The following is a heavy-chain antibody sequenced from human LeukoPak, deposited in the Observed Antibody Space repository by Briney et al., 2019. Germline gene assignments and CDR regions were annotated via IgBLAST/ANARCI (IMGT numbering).Heavy chain of an antibody. V-gene: IGHV3-48*02. CDR3: ATGQRYAFDY. CDR1: GFSFTDYP. CDR2: IRTTAEGAKYA. J-gene: IGHJ4*02. D-gene: IGHD3-9*01. Sequence: GGSLRLSCATSGFSFTDYPMNWVRPAPGKGLEWISNIRTTAEGAKYAYYADSVKGRVTISRDDGKNTLYLHMNSLRDDDTAVYYCATGQRYAFDYWGQGILVTVSS.